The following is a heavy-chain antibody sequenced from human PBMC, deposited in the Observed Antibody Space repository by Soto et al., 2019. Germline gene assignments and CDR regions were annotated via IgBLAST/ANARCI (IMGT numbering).Heavy chain of an antibody. V-gene: IGHV1-69*02. CDR1: GCTFSSYT. CDR3: ARPASLGYCSGGSCYSGAFDI. CDR2: IIPILGIA. J-gene: IGHJ3*02. Sequence: QVQLVQSGAEVKKPGSSVKVSCKASGCTFSSYTISWVRQAPGQGLEWMVRIIPILGIANYAQKFQGRVTITADKSTSTAYMELSSLRSEDTAVYYCARPASLGYCSGGSCYSGAFDIWGQGTMVTVSS. D-gene: IGHD2-15*01.